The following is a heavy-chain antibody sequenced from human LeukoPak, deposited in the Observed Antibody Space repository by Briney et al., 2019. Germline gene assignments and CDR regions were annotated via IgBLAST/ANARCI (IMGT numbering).Heavy chain of an antibody. J-gene: IGHJ6*03. V-gene: IGHV3-23*01. D-gene: IGHD6-25*01. CDR3: ACGYGDGTPSYYYYMDV. CDR1: GFTFSSYA. CDR2: ISGSGGST. Sequence: GGSLRLSCAASGFTFSSYAMSWVRQAPGKGLEWVSAISGSGGSTYYADSVKGRFTISRDNSKNTLYLQMNSLRAEDTAVYYCACGYGDGTPSYYYYMDVWGKGTTVTVSS.